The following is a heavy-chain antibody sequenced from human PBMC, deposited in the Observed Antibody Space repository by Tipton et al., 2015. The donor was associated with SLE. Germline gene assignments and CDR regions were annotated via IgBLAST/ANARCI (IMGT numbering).Heavy chain of an antibody. CDR1: GFTFGDSA. CDR3: ARAAFAVAGFDY. D-gene: IGHD6-19*01. V-gene: IGHV3-49*04. Sequence: SLRLSCSASGFTFGDSAMTWVRQAPGKGLEWVGFIRSKAYGGTTEHAASVKGRFAISRDDSKSIAYLQMNSLKTEDTAVYYCARAAFAVAGFDYWGQGPLVTVSS. CDR2: IRSKAYGGTT. J-gene: IGHJ4*02.